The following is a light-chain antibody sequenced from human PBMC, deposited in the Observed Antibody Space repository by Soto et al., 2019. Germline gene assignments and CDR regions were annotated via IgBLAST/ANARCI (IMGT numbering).Light chain of an antibody. CDR1: NSDVGAYKF. Sequence: QSVLTQPRSVSGSPGQSVTISCNGTNSDVGAYKFVSWYQQLPAKAPKLMIYDVSKRPSGVPDRFSGSKSGNTASLTISGLQAEDEADYYCCSYAGRYTYVFGSGTKVTVL. J-gene: IGLJ1*01. CDR3: CSYAGRYTYV. V-gene: IGLV2-11*01. CDR2: DVS.